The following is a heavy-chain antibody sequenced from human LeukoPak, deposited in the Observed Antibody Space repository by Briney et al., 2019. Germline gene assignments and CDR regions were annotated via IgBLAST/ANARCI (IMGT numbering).Heavy chain of an antibody. CDR1: GGSISSKNYY. D-gene: IGHD3-3*01. J-gene: IGHJ4*02. Sequence: SETLSLTCTVSGGSISSKNYYWGWIRQPPGKGLALFGTIYYSGGTYYSPSLKSRVTISVDTSKNQFSLKLSSVTAADTAVYYCATLGAPKLRFWGQGTLVTVSS. V-gene: IGHV4-39*01. CDR3: ATLGAPKLRF. CDR2: IYYSGGT.